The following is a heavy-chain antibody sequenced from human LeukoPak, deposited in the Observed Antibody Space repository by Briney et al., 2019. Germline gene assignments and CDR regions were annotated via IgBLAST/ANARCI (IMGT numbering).Heavy chain of an antibody. V-gene: IGHV1-8*01. D-gene: IGHD6-6*01. Sequence: ASVKVSCKASGYTFTSYDTNWVRQATGQGLERMGWMSPNSGNTGYAQKFQGRVTMTRNTSISTAYMELSSLRSEDTAVYYCARAPRVAARPGAGYYYYMDVWGKGTTVTVSS. CDR3: ARAPRVAARPGAGYYYYMDV. CDR1: GYTFTSYD. J-gene: IGHJ6*03. CDR2: MSPNSGNT.